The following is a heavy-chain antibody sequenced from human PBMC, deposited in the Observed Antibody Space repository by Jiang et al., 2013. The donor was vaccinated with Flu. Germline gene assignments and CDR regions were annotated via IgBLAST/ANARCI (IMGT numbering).Heavy chain of an antibody. CDR2: IYISGIP. J-gene: IGHJ3*01. V-gene: IGHV4-61*02. CDR3: ARSTYNMDRGDPLDL. CDR1: GDSITGGPYY. Sequence: GPGLVKPSQTLSLTCTVSGDSITGGPYYWSWIRQPAGKGLEWIGRIYISGIPNYTPSLASRVAISLDTSANQFSLELTSVTAADTAVYFCARSTYNMDRGDPLDLWGQGTLVTVSS. D-gene: IGHD3-10*01.